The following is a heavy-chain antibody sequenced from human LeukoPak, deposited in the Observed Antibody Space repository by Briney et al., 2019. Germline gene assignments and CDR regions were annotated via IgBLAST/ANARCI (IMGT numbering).Heavy chain of an antibody. CDR3: ASGGRVDY. CDR2: INPNSGGT. CDR1: GYAFTSYG. Sequence: ASVKVSCKASGYAFTSYGISWVRQAPGQGLEWMGWINPNSGGTNYAQKLQGRVIMTTDTSTSAAYMELRSLRSDDTAVYYCASGGRVDYWGQGTLVTVSS. D-gene: IGHD1-26*01. V-gene: IGHV1-18*01. J-gene: IGHJ4*02.